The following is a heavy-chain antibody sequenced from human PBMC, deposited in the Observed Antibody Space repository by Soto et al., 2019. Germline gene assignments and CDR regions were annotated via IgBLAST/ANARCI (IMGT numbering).Heavy chain of an antibody. CDR3: ARGVDYYDSSGYPFDY. CDR1: GYTFTSYG. Sequence: ASVKVSCKASGYTFTSYGISWVRQAPGQGLEWMGWISAYNGNTNYAQKLQGRVTMTTDTSTSTAYMELRSLRSDDTAVYYCARGVDYYDSSGYPFDYWGQGTLVTVSS. J-gene: IGHJ4*02. CDR2: ISAYNGNT. V-gene: IGHV1-18*01. D-gene: IGHD3-22*01.